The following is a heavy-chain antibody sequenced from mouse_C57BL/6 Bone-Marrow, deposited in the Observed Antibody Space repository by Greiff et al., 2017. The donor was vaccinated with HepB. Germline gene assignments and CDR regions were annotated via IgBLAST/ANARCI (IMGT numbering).Heavy chain of an antibody. CDR2: IDPETGGT. Sequence: VKLVESGAELVRPGASVTLSCKASGYTFTDYEMHWVKQTPVHGLEWIGAIDPETGGTAYNQKFKGKAILTADKSSSPAYMELRSLTSEDSAVYYCTRGGGYPWFAYWGQGTLVTVSA. D-gene: IGHD2-2*01. V-gene: IGHV1-15*01. CDR3: TRGGGYPWFAY. J-gene: IGHJ3*01. CDR1: GYTFTDYE.